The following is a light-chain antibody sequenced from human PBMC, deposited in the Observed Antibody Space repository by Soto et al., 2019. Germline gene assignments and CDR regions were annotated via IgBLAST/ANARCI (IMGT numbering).Light chain of an antibody. Sequence: EILLTQSPGTLSSSPGERATLSCRASQSVRNSYLAWYQQKPGQAPRLLIYGASGRATGIPDRFSGSGSGTDFTLTISRLEPEDFAVYYCQQYGSSPYTFGQGTKLEI. V-gene: IGKV3-20*01. CDR2: GAS. J-gene: IGKJ2*01. CDR3: QQYGSSPYT. CDR1: QSVRNSY.